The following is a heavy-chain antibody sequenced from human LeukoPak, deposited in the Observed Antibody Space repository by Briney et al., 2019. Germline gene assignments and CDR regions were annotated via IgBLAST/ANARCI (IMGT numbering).Heavy chain of an antibody. CDR2: ISSDGSNK. Sequence: GGSLRLSCVASGFTFSTHAMHWVRQAPGKGLEWVAVISSDGSNKFYPDSVKGRFTISRDNSKNTLDLQMNSLRGEDTAVYYCARDSRTAAGTFDYWGQGILVTVSS. CDR1: GFTFSTHA. D-gene: IGHD6-13*01. V-gene: IGHV3-30*04. J-gene: IGHJ4*02. CDR3: ARDSRTAAGTFDY.